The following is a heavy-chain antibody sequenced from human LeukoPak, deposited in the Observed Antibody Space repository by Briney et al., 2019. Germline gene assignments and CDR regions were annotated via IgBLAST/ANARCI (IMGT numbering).Heavy chain of an antibody. D-gene: IGHD5-18*01. Sequence: SETLSLTCTVSGGSVSSSIYYWGWIRQPPGKGLEWIGSIYYSGSTSYNPSLKSRVTISVDTSKNQFSLKLTSVTAADTAVYYCARGLGRGYSYAKGYWGQGTLVTVSS. J-gene: IGHJ4*02. CDR3: ARGLGRGYSYAKGY. V-gene: IGHV4-39*01. CDR2: IYYSGST. CDR1: GGSVSSSIYY.